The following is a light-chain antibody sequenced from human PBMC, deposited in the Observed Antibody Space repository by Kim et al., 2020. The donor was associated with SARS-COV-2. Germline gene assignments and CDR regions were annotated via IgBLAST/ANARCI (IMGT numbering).Light chain of an antibody. CDR2: DVS. CDR3: FSYTSSSTLV. J-gene: IGLJ2*01. V-gene: IGLV2-14*03. CDR1: SSDIGANNF. Sequence: GQSTTISGTGTSSDIGANNFVSWYQQHPGKAPKLMIYDVSDRPSGVSDRFSGSKSGNTASLTISGLQAEDEADYYCFSYTSSSTLVFGGGTQLTVL.